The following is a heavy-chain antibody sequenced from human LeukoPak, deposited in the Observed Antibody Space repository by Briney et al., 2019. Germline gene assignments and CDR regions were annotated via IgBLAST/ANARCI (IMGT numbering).Heavy chain of an antibody. J-gene: IGHJ5*02. CDR3: ARHSTYYYGSGSPWRWFDP. CDR1: GGSFSGYY. CDR2: INHSGST. D-gene: IGHD3-10*01. V-gene: IGHV4-34*01. Sequence: SETLSLTCAVYGGSFSGYYWSWIRQPPGKGLEWIGEINHSGSTNYNPSLKSRVTISVDTSKNQFSLKLSSVTAADTAVYYCARHSTYYYGSGSPWRWFDPWGQGTLVTVSS.